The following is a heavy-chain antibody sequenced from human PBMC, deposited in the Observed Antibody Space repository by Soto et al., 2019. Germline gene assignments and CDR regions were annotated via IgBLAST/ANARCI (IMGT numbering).Heavy chain of an antibody. CDR2: IYYSGST. Sequence: QLQLQESGPGLVKPSETLSLTCTVSGGSISSSSYYWGWIRQPPGKGLEWIGSIYYSGSTYYNPSLKSRVTISVDTSKNQFSLKLSSVTAADTAVYYCATYVVVIAIQGVGWFDHWGQGTLVTVSS. V-gene: IGHV4-39*01. J-gene: IGHJ5*02. CDR3: ATYVVVIAIQGVGWFDH. D-gene: IGHD2-21*01. CDR1: GGSISSSSYY.